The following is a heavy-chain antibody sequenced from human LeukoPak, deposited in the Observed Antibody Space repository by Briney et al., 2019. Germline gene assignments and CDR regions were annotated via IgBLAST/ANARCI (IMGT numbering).Heavy chain of an antibody. J-gene: IGHJ4*02. Sequence: GGSLRLSCAASGXTFSSYSMNWVRQAPGKGLEWVSSFGSSSSYIYYADSVKGRFTISRDNAKNSLHLQMNSLRAEDTAVYYCAASTKHTAMVDYWGQGTLVTVSS. V-gene: IGHV3-21*01. CDR2: FGSSSSYI. D-gene: IGHD5-18*01. CDR1: GXTFSSYS. CDR3: AASTKHTAMVDY.